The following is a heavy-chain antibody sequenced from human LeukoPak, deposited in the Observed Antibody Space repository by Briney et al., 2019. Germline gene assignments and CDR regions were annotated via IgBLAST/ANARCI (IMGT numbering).Heavy chain of an antibody. D-gene: IGHD3-3*01. J-gene: IGHJ6*03. Sequence: ASVKVSCKASGYTFTGYYMHWVRQAPGQGLEWMGWINPNSGGTNYAQKFQGRVTMTRDTSISTAYMELSRLRSDDTAVYYCARDIQGGVVYYYYMDVWGKGTTVTVSS. CDR1: GYTFTGYY. CDR2: INPNSGGT. CDR3: ARDIQGGVVYYYYMDV. V-gene: IGHV1-2*02.